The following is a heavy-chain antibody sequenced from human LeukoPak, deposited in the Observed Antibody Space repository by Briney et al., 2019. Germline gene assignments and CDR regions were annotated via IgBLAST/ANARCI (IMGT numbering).Heavy chain of an antibody. V-gene: IGHV4-34*01. Sequence: SETLSLTCAVHGGSFSGYYWSWIRQPPGKGLEWIGEINHSGSTNYNPSLKSRVTISVDTSKNQFSLKLTSVSAADTAVCYCARLLSSSSMGFDYWGQGTLVSVSS. CDR3: ARLLSSSSMGFDY. J-gene: IGHJ4*02. D-gene: IGHD6-6*01. CDR2: INHSGST. CDR1: GGSFSGYY.